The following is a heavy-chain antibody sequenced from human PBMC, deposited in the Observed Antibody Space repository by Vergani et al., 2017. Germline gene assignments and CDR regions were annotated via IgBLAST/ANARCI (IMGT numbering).Heavy chain of an antibody. J-gene: IGHJ4*02. CDR2: IWYDGSNK. D-gene: IGHD2-15*01. CDR3: AKEGGGYCSGGTCYPEY. Sequence: QVQLVESGGGVVQPGGSLRLSCAASGFTFSSYGMHWVRQAPGKGLEWVAVIWYDGSNKYYADSVKGRFTISRDNSKNTLYLQMNSLRAEDTAVYYCAKEGGGYCSGGTCYPEYWGQGTLVIVSS. V-gene: IGHV3-33*06. CDR1: GFTFSSYG.